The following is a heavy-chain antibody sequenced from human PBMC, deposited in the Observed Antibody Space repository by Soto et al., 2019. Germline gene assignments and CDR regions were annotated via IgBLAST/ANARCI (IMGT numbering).Heavy chain of an antibody. J-gene: IGHJ4*02. CDR2: ISNDGSNT. Sequence: QVKLVESGGGVVQPGRSLRLSCAASGFTFSSSAMHWVRQAPGKGLEWVAFISNDGSNTYYTDPVKGRFTISRDNSKNTLYMQMNSLRDEDTAVYYCVRVQPPGAAGVDSYFDYWGQGTLVTVSS. D-gene: IGHD6-13*01. CDR1: GFTFSSSA. CDR3: VRVQPPGAAGVDSYFDY. V-gene: IGHV3-30*04.